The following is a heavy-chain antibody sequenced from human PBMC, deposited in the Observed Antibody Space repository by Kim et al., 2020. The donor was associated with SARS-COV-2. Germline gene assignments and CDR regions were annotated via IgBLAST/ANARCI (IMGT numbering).Heavy chain of an antibody. D-gene: IGHD6-6*01. CDR1: GFTFNDYS. Sequence: GGSLRLSCAASGFTFNDYSMRWVRQAPGKGLEWVSYISWTSGSIGYADSVKGRFTISRDNAKNSLYLQMNSLRAEDTALYYCAKSFEEDSSSACADSWG. V-gene: IGHV3-9*01. CDR3: AKSFEEDSSSACADS. J-gene: IGHJ5*01. CDR2: ISWTSGSI.